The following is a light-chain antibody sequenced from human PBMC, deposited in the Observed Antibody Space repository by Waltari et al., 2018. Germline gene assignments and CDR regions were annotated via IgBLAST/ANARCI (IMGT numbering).Light chain of an antibody. V-gene: IGKV4-1*01. J-gene: IGKJ2*01. CDR2: WSS. CDR3: QQNYSPPYT. CDR1: QSVLYSSNNKNY. Sequence: DIVMTQSPDSLAVSLGERATINCKSSQSVLYSSNNKNYLAWYQQRPGQPPKLLIYWSSTRESGVPDRFSGGGSGTDFTLTISSLQAEDVAVYYCQQNYSPPYTFGQGTKLQIK.